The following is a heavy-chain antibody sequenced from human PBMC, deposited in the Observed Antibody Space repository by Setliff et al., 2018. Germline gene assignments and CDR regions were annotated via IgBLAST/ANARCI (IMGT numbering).Heavy chain of an antibody. CDR1: GYTCTSYG. CDR3: ARDVFPYHYEGAFDI. CDR2: ISAYNGNT. Sequence: ASVKVSCKASGYTCTSYGISWVRQAPGQGLEWMGWISAYNGNTNYAQKLQGRVTMTRDTSTSTVYMDMSSLRSEDTAVYYCARDVFPYHYEGAFDIWGQGTMVTVSS. J-gene: IGHJ3*02. D-gene: IGHD3-22*01. V-gene: IGHV1-18*01.